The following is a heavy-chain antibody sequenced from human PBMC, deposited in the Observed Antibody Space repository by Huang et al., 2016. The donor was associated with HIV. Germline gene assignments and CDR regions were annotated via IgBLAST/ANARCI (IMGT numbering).Heavy chain of an antibody. CDR2: VSGSANRT. D-gene: IGHD3-16*01. Sequence: EVQLLESGGGLVQPGGSLRLSCAASGFIFSDFAMNWVRQAPGKGLEWVSAVSGSANRTFYASTVKGRFVISRDNSKNTLYLQMFNLRADDTAVYFCAKVIRRYTYAYDYWGRGTLVTVSS. CDR3: AKVIRRYTYAYDY. V-gene: IGHV3-23*01. J-gene: IGHJ4*02. CDR1: GFIFSDFA.